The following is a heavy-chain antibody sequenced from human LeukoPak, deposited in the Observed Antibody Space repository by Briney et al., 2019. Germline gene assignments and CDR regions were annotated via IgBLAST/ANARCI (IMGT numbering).Heavy chain of an antibody. CDR3: AIYSGYGTNAFDI. D-gene: IGHD5-12*01. J-gene: IGHJ3*02. Sequence: GGSLRLSLAASGFTFGSYSMTRGRQSPGKGVEWGSDISGGGGNTYYADSVKGRFTISRDNSKNTLYLQMHSLRAEDTAVYYCAIYSGYGTNAFDIWGQGTMVTVSS. V-gene: IGHV3-23*01. CDR1: GFTFGSYS. CDR2: ISGGGGNT.